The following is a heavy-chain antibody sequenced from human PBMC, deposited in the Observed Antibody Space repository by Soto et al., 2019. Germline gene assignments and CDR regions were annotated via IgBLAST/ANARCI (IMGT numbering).Heavy chain of an antibody. Sequence: GGSLRLSCAASGFTFSGSAMHWVRQASGKGLEWVGRIRSKANSYATAYAASVKGRFTISRDDSKNTAYLQMNSLKTEDTAVYYCTRHDSHTGIWRIWGQGTLVTVSS. J-gene: IGHJ4*02. CDR2: IRSKANSYAT. V-gene: IGHV3-73*01. CDR3: TRHDSHTGIWRI. CDR1: GFTFSGSA. D-gene: IGHD3-3*01.